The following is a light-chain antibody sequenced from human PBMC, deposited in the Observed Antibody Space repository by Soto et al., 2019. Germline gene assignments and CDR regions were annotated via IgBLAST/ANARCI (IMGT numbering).Light chain of an antibody. CDR3: QQSYSPWP. Sequence: DIQMTQSPSSLSASVGDRVTITCRASQSISSYLNWYQQKPGKAPKLLIYAASSLQSGVPSRFSGSGSGTDFTLTISSLQPEDFATYYCQQSYSPWPFGQGTKVEIK. V-gene: IGKV1-39*01. CDR1: QSISSY. J-gene: IGKJ1*01. CDR2: AAS.